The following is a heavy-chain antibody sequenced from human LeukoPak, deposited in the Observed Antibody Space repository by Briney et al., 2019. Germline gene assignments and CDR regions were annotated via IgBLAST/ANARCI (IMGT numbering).Heavy chain of an antibody. V-gene: IGHV4-34*01. Sequence: SETLSLTCAVYGGSFSGYYWSWIRQPPGKGLEWIGEINHSGSTNYNPSLKSRVTISVDTSKNQFSLKLSSVTAADTAVYYCARGGPVVTATTFDYWGQGTLVTVSS. CDR2: INHSGST. CDR1: GGSFSGYY. D-gene: IGHD2-21*02. CDR3: ARGGPVVTATTFDY. J-gene: IGHJ4*02.